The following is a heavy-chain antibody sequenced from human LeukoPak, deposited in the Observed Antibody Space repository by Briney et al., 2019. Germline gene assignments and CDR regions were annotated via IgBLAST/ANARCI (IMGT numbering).Heavy chain of an antibody. CDR3: ARGSSLPTIFGVATPFDY. J-gene: IGHJ4*02. V-gene: IGHV1-46*01. Sequence: ASVKVSCKASGYTFTSYYMHWVRQAPGQRLEWMGTINPSGGSTSYAQKFQGRVTMTRDTSTSTVYMELSSLRSEDTAVYYCARGSSLPTIFGVATPFDYWGQGTLVTVSS. D-gene: IGHD3-3*01. CDR1: GYTFTSYY. CDR2: INPSGGST.